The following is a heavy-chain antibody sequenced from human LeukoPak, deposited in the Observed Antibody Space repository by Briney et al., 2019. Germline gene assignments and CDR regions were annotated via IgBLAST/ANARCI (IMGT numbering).Heavy chain of an antibody. CDR2: IKSKTDGETT. Sequence: GGSLRLSCAASGFTFSNAWMNWVRQAPGKGLEWIGRIKSKTDGETTNYAEPVRGRFTISRDDSKSAVYLQMNSLKIEDTAVYYCTTDLGTYYHGSQRLIPIDYWGQGTLVTVSS. D-gene: IGHD3-10*01. J-gene: IGHJ4*02. CDR3: TTDLGTYYHGSQRLIPIDY. CDR1: GFTFSNAW. V-gene: IGHV3-15*07.